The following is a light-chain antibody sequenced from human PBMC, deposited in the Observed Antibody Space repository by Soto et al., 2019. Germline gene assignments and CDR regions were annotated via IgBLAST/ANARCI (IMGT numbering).Light chain of an antibody. CDR2: GAS. CDR3: QQYNNRPPWT. J-gene: IGKJ1*01. V-gene: IGKV3-15*01. CDR1: QTIDTN. Sequence: EIVMTQSPGPLSVSPGERATLSCRASQTIDTNLAWYQQKPGQAPRLLIFGASTRATGIPARFSGSGSGTEFSLTITSLQSEDFALYYYQQYNNRPPWTFGQGTKVDI.